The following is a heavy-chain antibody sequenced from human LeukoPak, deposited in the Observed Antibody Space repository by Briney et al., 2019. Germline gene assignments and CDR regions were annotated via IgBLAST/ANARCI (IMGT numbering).Heavy chain of an antibody. D-gene: IGHD6-19*01. CDR2: TYYRSKLYN. J-gene: IGHJ4*02. CDR1: GDSVSSNSAA. Sequence: SQTLSLTCAISGDSVSSNSAAWSWIRQSPSRGLEWLGRTYYRSKLYNDYAVSVKSRTTFNADTSKNQFSLQLNSVTPEDTAMYYCARDTPEYSSGWYYFDYWGQGTLVTVSS. V-gene: IGHV6-1*01. CDR3: ARDTPEYSSGWYYFDY.